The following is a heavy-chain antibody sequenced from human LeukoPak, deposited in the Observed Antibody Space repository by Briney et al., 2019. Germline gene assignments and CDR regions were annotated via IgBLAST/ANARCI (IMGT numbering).Heavy chain of an antibody. J-gene: IGHJ6*03. CDR2: ISAYNGNT. D-gene: IGHD1-1*01. CDR1: GYTFTSYG. V-gene: IGHV1-18*01. CDR3: ARVVAGTTSDYYYYMDV. Sequence: ASVKVSCKASGYTFTSYGISWVRQAPGQGLEGMGWISAYNGNTNYAQKLQGRVTMTTDTSTSTAYMELRSLRSDDTAVYYCARVVAGTTSDYYYYMDVWGKGTTVTVSS.